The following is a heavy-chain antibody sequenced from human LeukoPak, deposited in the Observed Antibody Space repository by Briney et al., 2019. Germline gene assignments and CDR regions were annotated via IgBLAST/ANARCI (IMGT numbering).Heavy chain of an antibody. V-gene: IGHV3-23*01. D-gene: IGHD2-15*01. J-gene: IGHJ6*03. Sequence: GGSLRLSCTASGITFSNYAMTWVRQSPGKGLEWVSGLSASGGTTSYADSVKGRFTISRDNSKNMVYLQMNSVRAEDTAVYYCAKSESGNCSGDSCYSGYYYYYMDVWGKGTTVTVSS. CDR3: AKSESGNCSGDSCYSGYYYYYMDV. CDR1: GITFSNYA. CDR2: LSASGGTT.